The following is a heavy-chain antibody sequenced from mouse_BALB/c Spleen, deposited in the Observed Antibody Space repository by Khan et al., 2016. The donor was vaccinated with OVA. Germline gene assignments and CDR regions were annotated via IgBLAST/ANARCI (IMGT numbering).Heavy chain of an antibody. Sequence: EVQLQESGGGLVQPGGSRKLSCAASGFTFSSFGMHWVRQAPKKGLEWVAYMSSGSSTIYYVDTVKGRFTISRDNPKNTLFLQMTSLRSDDTAMYYCARSGGNFHWYFDVWGAGTSVTVSS. CDR1: GFTFSSFG. D-gene: IGHD2-1*01. CDR3: ARSGGNFHWYFDV. V-gene: IGHV5-17*02. J-gene: IGHJ1*01. CDR2: MSSGSSTI.